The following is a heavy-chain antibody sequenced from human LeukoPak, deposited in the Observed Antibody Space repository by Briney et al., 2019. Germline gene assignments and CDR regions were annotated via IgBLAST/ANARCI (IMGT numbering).Heavy chain of an antibody. V-gene: IGHV1-2*02. D-gene: IGHD3-22*01. J-gene: IGHJ4*02. CDR1: GYTFTGYY. CDR3: ARVYYHDSSDYYFPPDY. Sequence: ASVKVSCKASGYTFTGYYMHWVRQAPGQGLEWMGWINPNSGGTNYAQKFQGRVTVTRDTSISTAYMELSRLRSDDTAVYYCARVYYHDSSDYYFPPDYWGQGTLVTVSS. CDR2: INPNSGGT.